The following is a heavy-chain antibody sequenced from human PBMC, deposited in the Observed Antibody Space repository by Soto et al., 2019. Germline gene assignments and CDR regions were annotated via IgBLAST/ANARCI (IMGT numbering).Heavy chain of an antibody. D-gene: IGHD2-2*02. Sequence: GALRLSYAASGFIFSSYRMNWVRQAPGKGLEWVSYISSSSSTIYYADSVKGRFTISRDNAKNSLYLQMNSLTDEDTAVYYCARESYCSRTSCYTDAFDIWGQRTMVIVSS. CDR2: ISSSSSTI. J-gene: IGHJ3*02. V-gene: IGHV3-48*02. CDR3: ARESYCSRTSCYTDAFDI. CDR1: GFIFSSYR.